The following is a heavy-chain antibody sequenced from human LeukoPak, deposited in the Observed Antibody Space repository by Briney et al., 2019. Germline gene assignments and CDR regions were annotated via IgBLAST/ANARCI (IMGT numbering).Heavy chain of an antibody. V-gene: IGHV4-39*07. CDR1: GGSISSSSYY. CDR2: IYYSGST. D-gene: IGHD6-13*01. CDR3: ARDALGYSSFQAQVGDYYYYYMDV. J-gene: IGHJ6*03. Sequence: PSETLSLTCTVSGGSISSSSYYWGWIRQPPGKGLEWIGSIYYSGSTNYNPSLKSRVTMSVDTSKNQFSLKLSSVTAADTAVYYCARDALGYSSFQAQVGDYYYYYMDVWGKGTTVTVSS.